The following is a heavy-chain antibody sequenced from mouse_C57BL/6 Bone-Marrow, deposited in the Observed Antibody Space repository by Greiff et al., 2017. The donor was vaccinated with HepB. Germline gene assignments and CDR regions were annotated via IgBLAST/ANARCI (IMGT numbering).Heavy chain of an antibody. Sequence: QVQLQQSGAELVKPGASVKISCKASGYAFSSYWMNWVKQRPGKGLEWIGQIYPGDGDTNYNGKFKGKATLTADKSSSTAYMQLSSLTSEDSAVYYCARGNYYGSSPSYYFDYWGQGTTLTVSS. D-gene: IGHD1-1*01. CDR1: GYAFSSYW. CDR3: ARGNYYGSSPSYYFDY. CDR2: IYPGDGDT. J-gene: IGHJ2*01. V-gene: IGHV1-80*01.